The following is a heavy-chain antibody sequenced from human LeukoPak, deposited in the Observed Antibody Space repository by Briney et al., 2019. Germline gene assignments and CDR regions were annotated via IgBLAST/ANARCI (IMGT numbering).Heavy chain of an antibody. J-gene: IGHJ5*02. V-gene: IGHV4-39*01. Sequence: SETLSLTCTVSGGSISSSSYYWGWIRQPPGKGLEWIGRIYYSATTYYNPSLKSRVSISVDTSKNQFSLKLSSVSAADTAVYYCARSSGYLFDPWGQGILVTVSS. D-gene: IGHD3-22*01. CDR2: IYYSATT. CDR1: GGSISSSSYY. CDR3: ARSSGYLFDP.